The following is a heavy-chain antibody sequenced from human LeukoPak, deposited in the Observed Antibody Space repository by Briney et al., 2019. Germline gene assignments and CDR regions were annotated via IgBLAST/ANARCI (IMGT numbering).Heavy chain of an antibody. J-gene: IGHJ6*02. CDR3: ARGNGMDV. Sequence: ASVKVSCKASEYTFSSYEINWVRQATGQGLEWMGWMNPNSDNTGYAQKLQGRVTMTRNTSISTAYMELSSLRFDDTAVYYCARGNGMDVWGQGTTVTVS. CDR2: MNPNSDNT. CDR1: EYTFSSYE. V-gene: IGHV1-8*01.